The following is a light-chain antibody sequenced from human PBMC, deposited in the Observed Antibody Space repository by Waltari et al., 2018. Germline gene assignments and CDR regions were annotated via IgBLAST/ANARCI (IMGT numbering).Light chain of an antibody. Sequence: QSALTQPASLSGSPGQSTTISCTGASSDVGGYNLVSWSGQHPGKAPKLWFSEVSRRPSGVAHRIAGSKSGNTAARTVSGLQAEDEADYFCSSFAGTNQGAFGGGTKLTVL. J-gene: IGLJ2*01. CDR3: SSFAGTNQGA. CDR1: SSDVGGYNL. V-gene: IGLV2-14*02. CDR2: EVS.